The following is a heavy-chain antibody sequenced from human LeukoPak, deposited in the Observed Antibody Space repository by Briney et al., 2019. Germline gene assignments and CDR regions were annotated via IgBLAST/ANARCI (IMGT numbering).Heavy chain of an antibody. CDR2: LNTKSGGT. D-gene: IGHD3-3*01. V-gene: IGHV1-2*02. CDR3: ARDLFGYDFWSVYSGYFDY. Sequence: GASVKVSCKASGYTFTVYYMDWKRQAPGQGLERKWVLNTKSGGTNYAQKLQGRFTMDRDTSISTAYMERSRLRSDDTAVYYCARDLFGYDFWSVYSGYFDYWGQGTLVTVSS. J-gene: IGHJ4*02. CDR1: GYTFTVYY.